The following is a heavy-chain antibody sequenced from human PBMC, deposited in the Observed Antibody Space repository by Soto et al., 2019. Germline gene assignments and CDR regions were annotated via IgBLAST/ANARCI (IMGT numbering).Heavy chain of an antibody. CDR3: ARGRRFYSSSWFDY. D-gene: IGHD6-6*01. V-gene: IGHV1-8*01. CDR2: MNPNSGNT. Sequence: QVQLVQSGAEVKKPGASVKVSCKASGYTFTSYDIHWVRQATGQGLEWMGWMNPNSGNTGYAQKFQGRVNMTRNTSISTAYMELSSLRSEDTAVYYCARGRRFYSSSWFDYWGQGTLVTVSS. CDR1: GYTFTSYD. J-gene: IGHJ4*02.